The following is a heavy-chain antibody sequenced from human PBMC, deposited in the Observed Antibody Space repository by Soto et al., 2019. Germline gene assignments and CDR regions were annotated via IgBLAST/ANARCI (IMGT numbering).Heavy chain of an antibody. D-gene: IGHD3-3*01. CDR1: GVSISSYY. CDR2: IYYSGST. V-gene: IGHV4-59*01. Sequence: ASETLSLTCTVSGVSISSYYWSWIRQPPGKGLEWIGYIYYSGSTNYNPSLKSRVTISVDTSKNQFSLKLSSVTAADTAVYYCARGGGPFWSGYNRWFDPWGQGTLVTVSS. J-gene: IGHJ5*02. CDR3: ARGGGPFWSGYNRWFDP.